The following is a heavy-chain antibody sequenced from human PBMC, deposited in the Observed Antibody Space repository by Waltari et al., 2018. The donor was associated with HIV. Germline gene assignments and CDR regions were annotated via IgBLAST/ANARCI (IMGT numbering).Heavy chain of an antibody. V-gene: IGHV4-59*13. Sequence: QVQLQESGPGLVKPSETLSLACTVPGGSISTYYWGWIRQPPGKNPWWCGYFAYAGDTNYNLSLKGRVAISIDTSKIQFSLRLTSVTAADTAVYYCARISANIVGPTVFDYWGQGILVTVSS. CDR2: FAYAGDT. CDR3: ARISANIVGPTVFDY. CDR1: GGSISTYY. J-gene: IGHJ4*02. D-gene: IGHD1-26*01.